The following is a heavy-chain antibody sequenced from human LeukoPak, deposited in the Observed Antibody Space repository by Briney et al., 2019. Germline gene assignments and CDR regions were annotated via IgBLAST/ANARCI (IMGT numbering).Heavy chain of an antibody. CDR1: GFTFNNYW. D-gene: IGHD1-26*01. Sequence: GGSLRLSCAAFGFTFNNYWMSWVRQAPGKGLEWVANINQDGSGKHYVDSVKGRFTISRDNAKNSLYLQMNSLRAEDTAVYFCAKASIAGAIGVLDYWGQGTLITVSS. J-gene: IGHJ4*02. CDR2: INQDGSGK. CDR3: AKASIAGAIGVLDY. V-gene: IGHV3-7*01.